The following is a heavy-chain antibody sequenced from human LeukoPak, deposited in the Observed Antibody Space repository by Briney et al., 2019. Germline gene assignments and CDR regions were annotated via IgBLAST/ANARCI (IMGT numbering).Heavy chain of an antibody. J-gene: IGHJ5*02. CDR3: ATVAIGYCSGGSCYSPRNWFDP. V-gene: IGHV1-24*01. D-gene: IGHD2-15*01. Sequence: ASVKVSCKVSGYTLTELSMHWVRQAPGKGLEWMGGFDPEDGETIYAQKFQGRVTMTEDTSTDTAYMELSSLRSEDTAVYYCATVAIGYCSGGSCYSPRNWFDPWGQGTLVTVSS. CDR2: FDPEDGET. CDR1: GYTLTELS.